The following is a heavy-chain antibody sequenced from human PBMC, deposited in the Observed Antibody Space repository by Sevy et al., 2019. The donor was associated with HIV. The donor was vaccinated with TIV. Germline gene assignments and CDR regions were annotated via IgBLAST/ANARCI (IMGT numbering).Heavy chain of an antibody. CDR2: LSASGGST. J-gene: IGHJ5*02. CDR1: GFTFTSYA. V-gene: IGHV3-23*01. CDR3: AKDCGGSGSPNCFDP. D-gene: IGHD3-10*01. Sequence: GGSLRLSCAASGFTFTSYAMNWVRQAPGKGLEWVSSLSASGGSTYYADSVKGRFTISRDNSENKLNLQMNTLRAEDTAVYYCAKDCGGSGSPNCFDPWGRGTLVTVSS.